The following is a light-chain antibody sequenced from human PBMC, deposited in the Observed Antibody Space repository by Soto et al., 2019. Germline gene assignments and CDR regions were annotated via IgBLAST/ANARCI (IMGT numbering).Light chain of an antibody. V-gene: IGKV1-39*01. J-gene: IGKJ5*01. CDR1: QSISSY. CDR3: QQSYSNPIT. CDR2: AAS. Sequence: INMTQAPSSVSGSVGHILNITCRASQSISSYLNWYQQKTVQAPKLLIYAASSLQSGVPSRLSGSGYGTALTLTISSMQNEDFATYYCQQSYSNPITFGHGTRLEIK.